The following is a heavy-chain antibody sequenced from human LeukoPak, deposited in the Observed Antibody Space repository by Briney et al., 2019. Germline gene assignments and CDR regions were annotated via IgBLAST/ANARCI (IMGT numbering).Heavy chain of an antibody. CDR3: VREDTPATANY. CDR1: GVNFANHA. Sequence: GGSVRLSCAASGVNFANHAISWVRQTPGKGLEWVSAISGGGDITYYADSVTGRFTISRDNSKDTLFLQMHSLRPGDTAVYYCVREDTPATANYWGQGTLVTISS. CDR2: ISGGGDIT. D-gene: IGHD2-21*02. V-gene: IGHV3-23*01. J-gene: IGHJ4*02.